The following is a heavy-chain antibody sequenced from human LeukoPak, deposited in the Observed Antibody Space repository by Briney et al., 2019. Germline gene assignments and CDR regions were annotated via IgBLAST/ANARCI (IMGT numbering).Heavy chain of an antibody. CDR1: GYSFTSYW. V-gene: IGHV5-51*01. CDR3: ARRIFGGGGYAFDI. Sequence: GESLKISCKGSGYSFTSYWIGWVRQTPGKGLEWMGIIYPGDSDTRYSPSFEGQVTISADRSNNTAYLQWRSLEASDTAIYYCARRIFGGGGYAFDIWGQGTVVTVSS. D-gene: IGHD3-16*01. J-gene: IGHJ3*02. CDR2: IYPGDSDT.